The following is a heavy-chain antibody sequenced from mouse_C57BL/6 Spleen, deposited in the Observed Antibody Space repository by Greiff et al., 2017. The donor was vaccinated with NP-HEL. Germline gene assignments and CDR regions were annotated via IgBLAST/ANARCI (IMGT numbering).Heavy chain of an antibody. D-gene: IGHD1-1*01. V-gene: IGHV1-80*01. CDR1: GYAFSSYW. J-gene: IGHJ3*01. CDR3: ARRAYGSSYGFAY. CDR2: IYPGDGDT. Sequence: QVQLQQSGAELVKPGASVKISCKASGYAFSSYWMNWVKQRPGKGLEWIGQIYPGDGDTNYNGKFKGKATLTPDKSSSTAYMQLSSLTSEDSAVYFCARRAYGSSYGFAYWGQGTLVTVSA.